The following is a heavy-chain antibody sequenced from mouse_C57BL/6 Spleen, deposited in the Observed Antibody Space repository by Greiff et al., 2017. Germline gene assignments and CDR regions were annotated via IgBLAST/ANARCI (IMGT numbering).Heavy chain of an antibody. Sequence: VQLQQSGAELVRPGASVKLSCTASGFNIKDDYMHWVKQRPEQGLEWIGWIDPENGDTEYASKFQGKATITADTSSNTAYLQLSSLTSEDTAVYYCTTRLRDYYPMDYWGQGTSVTVSS. V-gene: IGHV14-4*01. J-gene: IGHJ4*01. D-gene: IGHD3-2*02. CDR1: GFNIKDDY. CDR2: IDPENGDT. CDR3: TTRLRDYYPMDY.